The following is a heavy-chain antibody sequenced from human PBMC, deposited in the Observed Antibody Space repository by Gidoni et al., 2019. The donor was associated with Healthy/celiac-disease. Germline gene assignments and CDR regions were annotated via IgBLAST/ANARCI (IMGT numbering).Heavy chain of an antibody. D-gene: IGHD3-3*01. CDR2: INPSGGST. Sequence: QVQLVQSGAEVKKPGASVKVSCKASGYTFTSYYMHWVRQAPGQGLEWMGIINPSGGSTSYAQKFQGRVTMTRDTSTSTVYMELSSLRSEDTAVYYCARGSPGSYDFWSGSHFWWFDPWGQGTLVTVSS. CDR3: ARGSPGSYDFWSGSHFWWFDP. J-gene: IGHJ5*02. V-gene: IGHV1-46*01. CDR1: GYTFTSYY.